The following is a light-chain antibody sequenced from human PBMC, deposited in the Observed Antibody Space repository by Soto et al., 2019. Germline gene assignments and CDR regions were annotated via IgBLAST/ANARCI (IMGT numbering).Light chain of an antibody. CDR2: AAS. CDR1: QRISTY. V-gene: IGKV1-39*01. J-gene: IGKJ3*01. Sequence: DIQMTQSPTSLSASVGDRVTITCRASQRISTYLNWYQQKPGKAPKLLIYAASSLQSGVPSRFSGSGSGTGFTLTISSLQTEDFATYYWQQSYSAPRTFGPGTKVDI. CDR3: QQSYSAPRT.